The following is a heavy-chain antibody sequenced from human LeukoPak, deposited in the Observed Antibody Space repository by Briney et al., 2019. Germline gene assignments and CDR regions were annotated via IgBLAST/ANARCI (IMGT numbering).Heavy chain of an antibody. J-gene: IGHJ4*02. V-gene: IGHV1-2*06. CDR1: GYTFTGYY. D-gene: IGHD3-22*01. Sequence: ASVKVSCKASGYTFTGYYTHWVRQAPGQGLEWMGRINPNSGGTNYAQKFQGRVTMTRDTSISTAYMELSRLRSDDTAVYYCARVEYYYDSSGYVYYFDYWGQGTLVTVSS. CDR3: ARVEYYYDSSGYVYYFDY. CDR2: INPNSGGT.